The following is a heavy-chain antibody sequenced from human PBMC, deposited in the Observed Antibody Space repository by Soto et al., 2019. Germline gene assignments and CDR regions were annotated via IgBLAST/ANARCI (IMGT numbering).Heavy chain of an antibody. V-gene: IGHV3-23*01. CDR1: GFTFSSYA. J-gene: IGHJ6*02. Sequence: GGSLRLSCAASGFTFSSYAMSWVRQAPGKGLEWVSAISGSGGSTYYADSVKGRFTISRDNSKNTLYLQMNSLRAEDTAVYYCAKDKGVAVAGIFGYYGMDVWGQGTTVTVSS. CDR2: ISGSGGST. CDR3: AKDKGVAVAGIFGYYGMDV. D-gene: IGHD6-19*01.